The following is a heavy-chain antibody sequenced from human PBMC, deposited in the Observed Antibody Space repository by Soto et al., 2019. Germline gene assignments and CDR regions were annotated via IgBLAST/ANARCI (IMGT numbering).Heavy chain of an antibody. Sequence: GGSLRLSCAASGFTFSSYSMNWVRQAPGKGLEWVSSISSSSSYIYYADSVKGRFTISRDNAKNSLYLQMNSLRAXDXXVYYCARXSRGEIFGVVTHYGMDVWGQGTTVTVSS. J-gene: IGHJ6*02. CDR2: ISSSSSYI. D-gene: IGHD3-3*01. V-gene: IGHV3-21*01. CDR1: GFTFSSYS. CDR3: ARXSRGEIFGVVTHYGMDV.